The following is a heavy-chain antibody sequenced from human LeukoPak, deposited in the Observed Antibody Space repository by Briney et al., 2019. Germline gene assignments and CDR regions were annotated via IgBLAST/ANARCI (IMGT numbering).Heavy chain of an antibody. J-gene: IGHJ5*02. D-gene: IGHD2-8*01. Sequence: SETLSLTCTVSGGSISSYYWSWIRQPAGKGLEWIGRIYTSGSTNYNPSLRSRVTISVDTSKNQFALKLSSVTAADTAVYYCARAFRMYALHNWFDPWGQGTLVTVSS. V-gene: IGHV4-4*07. CDR1: GGSISSYY. CDR2: IYTSGST. CDR3: ARAFRMYALHNWFDP.